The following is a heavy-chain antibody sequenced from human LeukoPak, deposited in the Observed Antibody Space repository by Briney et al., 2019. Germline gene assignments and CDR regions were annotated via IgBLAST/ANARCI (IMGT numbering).Heavy chain of an antibody. D-gene: IGHD6-13*01. CDR2: IYYSGST. J-gene: IGHJ1*01. Sequence: SQTLSLTCTVSGGSISSGDYYWSWIRQPPGKGLEWIGYIYYSGSTYYNPSLKSRVTISVDTSKNQFSLKLSSVTAADTAVYYCARETGYSSSWYPDWGQGTLVTVSS. V-gene: IGHV4-30-4*01. CDR1: GGSISSGDYY. CDR3: ARETGYSSSWYPD.